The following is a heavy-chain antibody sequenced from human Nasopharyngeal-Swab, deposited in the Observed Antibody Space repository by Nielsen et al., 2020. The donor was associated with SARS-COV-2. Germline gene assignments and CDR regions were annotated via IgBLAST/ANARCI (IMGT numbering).Heavy chain of an antibody. CDR1: GYTFTGYY. J-gene: IGHJ4*02. V-gene: IGHV1-2*04. CDR2: INPNSGGT. Sequence: ASVKVSCKASGYTFTGYYMHWVRQAPGQGLEWMGWINPNSGGTNYAQKFQGWVTMTRDTSISTAYMELSRLRSDDTAVYYCARLYVDFWSGYSLPHDYWGQGTLVTVSS. D-gene: IGHD3-3*01. CDR3: ARLYVDFWSGYSLPHDY.